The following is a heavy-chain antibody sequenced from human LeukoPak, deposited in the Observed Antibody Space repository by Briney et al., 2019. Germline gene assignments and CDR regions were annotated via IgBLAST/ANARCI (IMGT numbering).Heavy chain of an antibody. D-gene: IGHD3-3*01. Sequence: GGSLRLSCVVSGFTFSNYAMSWVRQAPGKGLEWVSAMSGGGGSTNYADSVKGRFTISRDNFKNTLYLQMNSLRAEDTAVYYCAKDRGAIFDSSFDYWGQGTLVTVSS. J-gene: IGHJ4*02. CDR2: MSGGGGST. CDR1: GFTFSNYA. CDR3: AKDRGAIFDSSFDY. V-gene: IGHV3-23*01.